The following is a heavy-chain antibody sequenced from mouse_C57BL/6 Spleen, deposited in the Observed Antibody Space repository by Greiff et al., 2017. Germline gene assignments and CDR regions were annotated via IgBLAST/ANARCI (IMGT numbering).Heavy chain of an antibody. CDR2: IDPETGGT. CDR1: GYTFTDYE. CDR3: TRRDDYDGDYYAMYY. Sequence: QVQLKQSGAELVRPGASVTLSCKASGYTFTDYEMHWVKQTPVHGLEWIGAIDPETGGTAYNQKFKGKAILTADKSSSTAYMELRSLTSEDSAVYYCTRRDDYDGDYYAMYYWGQGPSVTVSS. J-gene: IGHJ4*01. V-gene: IGHV1-15*01. D-gene: IGHD2-4*01.